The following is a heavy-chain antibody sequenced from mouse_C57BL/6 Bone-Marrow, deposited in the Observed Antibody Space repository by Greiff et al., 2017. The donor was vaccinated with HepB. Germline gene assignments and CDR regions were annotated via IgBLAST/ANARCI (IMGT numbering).Heavy chain of an antibody. J-gene: IGHJ4*01. D-gene: IGHD1-1*01. CDR1: GFNIKDYY. V-gene: IGHV14-2*01. Sequence: EVKLVESGAELVKPGASVKLSCTASGFNIKDYYMHWVKQRTEQGLEWIGRIDPEDGETKYAPKFQGKATITADTSSNTAYLQLSSLTSEDTAVYYCASWYYGSTYAMDYWGQGTSVTVSS. CDR2: IDPEDGET. CDR3: ASWYYGSTYAMDY.